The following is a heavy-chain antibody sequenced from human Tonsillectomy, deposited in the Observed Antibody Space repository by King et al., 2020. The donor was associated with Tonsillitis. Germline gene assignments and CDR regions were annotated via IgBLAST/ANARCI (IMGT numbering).Heavy chain of an antibody. D-gene: IGHD3-22*01. CDR3: AKGFGYYYDSSGYFDS. J-gene: IGHJ4*02. CDR1: GFTFSSYA. V-gene: IGHV3-23*04. CDR2: ISGSNGGT. Sequence: VQLVESGGGLVQPGGSLGLSCAASGFTFSSYAMSWVRQAPGKGLEWVSAISGSNGGTYHADSVKGRFTISRDNSKNTLSLQMNSLRAEETAVYYCAKGFGYYYDSSGYFDSWGQGTLVTVSS.